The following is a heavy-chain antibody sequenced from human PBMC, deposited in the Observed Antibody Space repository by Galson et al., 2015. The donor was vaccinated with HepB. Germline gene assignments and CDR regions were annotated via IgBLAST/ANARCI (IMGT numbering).Heavy chain of an antibody. V-gene: IGHV3-23*01. CDR3: AKDLEIVATIEGVDY. J-gene: IGHJ4*02. D-gene: IGHD5-12*01. CDR1: GFTFSSYA. Sequence: SLRLSCAASGFTFSSYAMSWVRQAPGKGLEWVSAISGSGGSTYYADSVKGRFTISKDNSKNTLYLQMNSLRAEDTAVYYCAKDLEIVATIEGVDYWGQGTLVTVSS. CDR2: ISGSGGST.